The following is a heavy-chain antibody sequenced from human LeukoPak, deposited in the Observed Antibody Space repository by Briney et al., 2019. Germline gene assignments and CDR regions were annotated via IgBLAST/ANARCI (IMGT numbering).Heavy chain of an antibody. V-gene: IGHV1-46*01. CDR2: INPSGGST. D-gene: IGHD3-10*01. J-gene: IGHJ4*02. CDR1: GDTFSSYY. CDR3: AREPAREMVRGVFDY. Sequence: ASVKVSCKASGDTFSSYYMHWVRQAPGQGLEWMGIINPSGGSTSYAQKFQGRVTMTRDMSTSTVYMELSSLRSEDTAVYYCAREPAREMVRGVFDYWGQGTLVTVSS.